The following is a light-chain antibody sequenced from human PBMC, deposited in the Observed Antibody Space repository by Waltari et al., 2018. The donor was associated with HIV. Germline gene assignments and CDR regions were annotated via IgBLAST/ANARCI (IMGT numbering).Light chain of an antibody. V-gene: IGKV3-11*01. J-gene: IGKJ1*01. CDR1: QSVSSY. CDR3: QQRSNSPRT. Sequence: EIVLTQSPATLSLSPGERATLSCRASQSVSSYLAWYQQKPGQAPRLLIYDASNRATCIPARFSGSGSGTDFTLTISSLEPEDFAVYYCQQRSNSPRTFGQGTKVEFK. CDR2: DAS.